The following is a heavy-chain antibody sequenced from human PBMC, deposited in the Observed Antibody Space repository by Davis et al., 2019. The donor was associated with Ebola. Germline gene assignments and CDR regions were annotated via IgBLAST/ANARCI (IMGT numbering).Heavy chain of an antibody. Sequence: GESLKISCAASGFTFTDYYMSWIRQAPGKGLEWVSYTSSTSSHTKYADSVKGRFTISRDNAKNSLYLQMNSLRAEDTAVYYCAAADYDSSGYYYYAFDIWGQGTMVTVSS. D-gene: IGHD3-22*01. CDR3: AAADYDSSGYYYYAFDI. CDR1: GFTFTDYY. CDR2: TSSTSSHT. V-gene: IGHV3-11*06. J-gene: IGHJ3*02.